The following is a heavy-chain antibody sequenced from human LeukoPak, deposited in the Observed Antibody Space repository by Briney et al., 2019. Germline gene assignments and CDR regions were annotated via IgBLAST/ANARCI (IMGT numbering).Heavy chain of an antibody. CDR2: ISSSSSYI. J-gene: IGHJ4*02. Sequence: SGGSLRLSCAASGFTFSSYSMNWVRQAPGKGLEWVSSISSSSSYIYYADSVKGRFTISRDNAKNSLYLQMNSLRAEDTAVYYCAREYNWNYHTAARIDYWGQGTLVTVSS. D-gene: IGHD1-7*01. CDR3: AREYNWNYHTAARIDY. V-gene: IGHV3-21*01. CDR1: GFTFSSYS.